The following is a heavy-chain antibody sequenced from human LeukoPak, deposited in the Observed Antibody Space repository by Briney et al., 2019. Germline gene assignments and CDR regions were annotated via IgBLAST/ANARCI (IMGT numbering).Heavy chain of an antibody. CDR2: ISSSSSYM. D-gene: IGHD6-19*01. Sequence: GGSLSLSCAAPGFTFSSYRMNWVRQATGKGLEWVSSISSSSSYMYYAGSVKARFTNSRDNAKSSLYLQMNSLRAEDTAVYYCARGYSSGGYRDYWGQGTLVTVSS. J-gene: IGHJ4*02. V-gene: IGHV3-21*01. CDR3: ARGYSSGGYRDY. CDR1: GFTFSSYR.